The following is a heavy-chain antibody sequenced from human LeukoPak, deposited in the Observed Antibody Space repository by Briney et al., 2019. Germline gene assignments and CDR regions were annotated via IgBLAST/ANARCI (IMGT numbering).Heavy chain of an antibody. J-gene: IGHJ4*02. V-gene: IGHV1-69*04. Sequence: SVKVSCNASGGTFSSYAISWVRQAPGQGLEWMGRIIPILGIANYAQKFQGRVTITADKSTSTVYMELSSLRSEDTAVYYCVCGTGGNYFDYWGQGTLVTVSS. CDR3: VCGTGGNYFDY. D-gene: IGHD1-14*01. CDR1: GGTFSSYA. CDR2: IIPILGIA.